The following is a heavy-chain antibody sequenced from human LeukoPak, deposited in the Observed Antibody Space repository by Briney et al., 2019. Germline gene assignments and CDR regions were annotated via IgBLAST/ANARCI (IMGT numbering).Heavy chain of an antibody. CDR1: GGTFSSYA. V-gene: IGHV1-69*06. D-gene: IGHD5-18*01. CDR3: AREGGYSYGYYFDY. Sequence: GSSLKVSCKASGGTFSSYAISWVRQAPGQGLEWMGGIIPIFGTANYARKFQGRVTITADKSTSTAYMELSSLRSEDTAVYYCAREGGYSYGYYFDYWGQGTLVTVSS. J-gene: IGHJ4*02. CDR2: IIPIFGTA.